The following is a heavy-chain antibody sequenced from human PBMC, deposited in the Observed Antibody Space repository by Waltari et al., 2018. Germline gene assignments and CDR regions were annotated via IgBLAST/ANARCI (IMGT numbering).Heavy chain of an antibody. CDR2: ISDTSTYI. CDR3: VRCGTGMQRVESLDY. J-gene: IGHJ4*02. D-gene: IGHD3-9*01. V-gene: IGHV3-21*01. CDR1: GFTFKTYS. Sequence: EVQLVESGGGLVKPGGSLRLSCAASGFTFKTYSMNWVRQAPGKGLEWVSSISDTSTYIYYAVALRGRFTTSRDNAKNSLYLQLNSLRAEDTAVYYCVRCGTGMQRVESLDYWGQGILVTVSS.